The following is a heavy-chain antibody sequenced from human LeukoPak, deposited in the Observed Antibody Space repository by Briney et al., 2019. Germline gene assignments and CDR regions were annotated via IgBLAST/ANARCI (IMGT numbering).Heavy chain of an antibody. CDR2: IKQDGSEK. V-gene: IGHV3-7*01. CDR3: AKELQWHLRSYHFNY. J-gene: IGHJ4*02. D-gene: IGHD6-19*01. CDR1: GFTFSSYW. Sequence: GGSLRLSCAASGFTFSSYWMSWVRQAPGKGLEWVANIKQDGSEKDYVDSVKGRFTISRDNAKNSLYLQMSSLRAEDTAIYYCAKELQWHLRSYHFNYWGPGTPVTVSS.